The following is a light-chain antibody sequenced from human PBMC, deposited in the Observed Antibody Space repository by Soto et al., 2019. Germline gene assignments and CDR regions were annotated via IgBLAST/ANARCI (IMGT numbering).Light chain of an antibody. CDR2: GAS. J-gene: IGKJ5*01. Sequence: EIVLTQSPGTLSLSPGERATLSCRASQSVSSSYLAWYQPKPGQAPRLLIYGASSRATGIPDRFSGSGSGKDFTLTISRLEPEDFAVYYCQQYGSSPAITFGQGTRLEIK. V-gene: IGKV3-20*01. CDR1: QSVSSSY. CDR3: QQYGSSPAIT.